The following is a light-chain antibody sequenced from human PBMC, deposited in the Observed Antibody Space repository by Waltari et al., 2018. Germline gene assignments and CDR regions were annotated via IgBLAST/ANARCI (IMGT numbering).Light chain of an antibody. Sequence: DIVMTQSPDSLAVSLGERAPINCKSRLSILYRSNNKSYLAWYQQKPGQPPKLLIYLASTRESGVPERFSGSGSGTDFTLTISRLQAEDVAVYYCHQYSDTSFTFGPGTKVEIK. CDR3: HQYSDTSFT. V-gene: IGKV4-1*01. CDR2: LAS. CDR1: LSILYRSNNKSY. J-gene: IGKJ3*01.